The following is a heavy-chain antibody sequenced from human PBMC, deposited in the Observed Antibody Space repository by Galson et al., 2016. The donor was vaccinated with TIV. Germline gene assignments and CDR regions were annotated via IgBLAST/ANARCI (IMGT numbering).Heavy chain of an antibody. CDR1: GFDFSGYY. D-gene: IGHD2-2*01. CDR3: ARERILLSAAVPRTNWFDP. V-gene: IGHV3-11*01. J-gene: IGHJ5*02. CDR2: IGSSGSPI. Sequence: SLRLSCAASGFDFSGYYMSRVRQASGKGLEWISYIGSSGSPIVYADSVKGRFTISRDNAKNSVYLQMNSLRVEDTAVYYCARERILLSAAVPRTNWFDPWGQGTLVTVSS.